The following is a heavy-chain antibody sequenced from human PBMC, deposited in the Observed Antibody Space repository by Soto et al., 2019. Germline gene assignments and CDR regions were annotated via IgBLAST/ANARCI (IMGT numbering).Heavy chain of an antibody. V-gene: IGHV3-9*01. CDR1: GFTFDDYA. J-gene: IGHJ4*02. CDR2: INWNSRSI. Sequence: EVQLVESGGGLVQPGRSLRLSCAASGFTFDDYAMHWVRQAPGEGLEWVSGINWNSRSIGYADSVKGRFTISRDNAKNSLDLQMNSLGAEDTAFYYCAKDMTDILTQNLDYWGQGTLVTVAS. CDR3: AKDMTDILTQNLDY. D-gene: IGHD3-9*01.